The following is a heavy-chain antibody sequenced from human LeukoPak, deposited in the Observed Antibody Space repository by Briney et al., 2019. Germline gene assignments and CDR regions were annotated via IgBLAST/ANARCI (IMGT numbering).Heavy chain of an antibody. J-gene: IGHJ4*02. CDR1: GFTFSSYA. Sequence: GGSLRLSCAASGFTFSSYAMSWVRQAPGKGLEWVSAISGSGGSTYYADSVKGRFTISRDNSENTLYLQMNSLRAEDTAVYYCAKGGNDILTGYYNSFDYWGQGTLVTVSS. V-gene: IGHV3-23*01. CDR2: ISGSGGST. CDR3: AKGGNDILTGYYNSFDY. D-gene: IGHD3-9*01.